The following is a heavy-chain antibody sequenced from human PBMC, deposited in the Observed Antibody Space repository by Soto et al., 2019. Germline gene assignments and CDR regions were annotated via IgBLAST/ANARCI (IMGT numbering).Heavy chain of an antibody. J-gene: IGHJ6*02. CDR1: GGSISSYY. V-gene: IGHV4-59*01. D-gene: IGHD5-18*01. Sequence: ETLSLTCTVSGGSISSYYWSWIRQPPGKGLEWIGYIYYSGSTNYNPSLKSRVTISVDTSKNQFSLKLSSVTAADTAVYYCAREKGGGYSYGSRHYYYYYGMDVWGQGTTVTVSS. CDR3: AREKGGGYSYGSRHYYYYYGMDV. CDR2: IYYSGST.